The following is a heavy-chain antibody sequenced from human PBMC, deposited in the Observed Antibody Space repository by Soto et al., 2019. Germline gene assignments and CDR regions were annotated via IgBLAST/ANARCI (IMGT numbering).Heavy chain of an antibody. CDR3: ANDFLAATDRAFDI. CDR1: GFTFSTDS. D-gene: IGHD3-3*01. J-gene: IGHJ3*02. V-gene: IGHV3-23*01. CDR2: ISGSGSET. Sequence: EEQLLESGGGLVQPGGSLRLSCAAYGFTFSTDSMSWVRQAPGKGLEWVSVISGSGSETYYADSVKGRFSSSRDNSKNTLYLQMNTVTAEDTAVYYCANDFLAATDRAFDIWGHGTLVTVSS.